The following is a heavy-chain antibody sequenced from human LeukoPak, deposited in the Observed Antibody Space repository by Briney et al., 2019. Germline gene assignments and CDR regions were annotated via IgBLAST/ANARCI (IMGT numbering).Heavy chain of an antibody. V-gene: IGHV6-1*01. J-gene: IGHJ6*04. CDR2: TYYRSKWYN. Sequence: TLXLTCAISGDSVSSNSAAWNWIRQSPSRGLEWLGRTYYRSKWYNDYAVSVKSRITINPDTSKNQFSLQLNSVTPEDTAVYYCARDLRGYSYGLDYYYGMDVWGKGTTVTVSS. D-gene: IGHD5-18*01. CDR3: ARDLRGYSYGLDYYYGMDV. CDR1: GDSVSSNSAA.